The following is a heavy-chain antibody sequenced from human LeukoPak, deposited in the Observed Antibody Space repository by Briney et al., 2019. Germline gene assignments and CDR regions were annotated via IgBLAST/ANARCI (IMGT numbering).Heavy chain of an antibody. J-gene: IGHJ3*02. Sequence: GASVKVSCKASVYTFIDYFIHWMRQTPGQGLEWLGWINPNSGVTRYAQKFQDRVTMTRDTAAYMELSSLKSDDTAVYYCVRAVSGTLGGAFDIWGQGTAVTASS. D-gene: IGHD1-7*01. V-gene: IGHV1-2*02. CDR1: VYTFIDYF. CDR3: VRAVSGTLGGAFDI. CDR2: INPNSGVT.